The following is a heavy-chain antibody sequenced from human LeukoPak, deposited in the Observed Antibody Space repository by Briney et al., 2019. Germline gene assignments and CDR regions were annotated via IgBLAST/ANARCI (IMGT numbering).Heavy chain of an antibody. CDR3: ARDPLYCSSTSCHDY. D-gene: IGHD2-2*01. CDR2: INWNGGST. V-gene: IGHV3-20*04. Sequence: GGSLRLSCAASGFTFDDYGMSWVRHAPGKGLEWVSGINWNGGSTGYADSVKGRFTISRDNAKNSLYLQMNSLRAEDTALYYCARDPLYCSSTSCHDYWGQGTLVTVSS. J-gene: IGHJ4*02. CDR1: GFTFDDYG.